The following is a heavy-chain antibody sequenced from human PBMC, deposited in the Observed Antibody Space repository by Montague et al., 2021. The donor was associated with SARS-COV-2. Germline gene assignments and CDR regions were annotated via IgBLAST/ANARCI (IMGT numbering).Heavy chain of an antibody. V-gene: IGHV2-5*01. J-gene: IGHJ4*02. CDR3: ARSNNVCDHFDY. Sequence: PALVKPTHTLTLTCSLSGFSLRTRGVGVGWIRQPPGKALEWLAFIYWNDDKRYNRSLENRLTITKDTSESQVVLTVTDVDPVDSATYYCARSNNVCDHFDYWGQGTLVTVSS. CDR1: GFSLRTRGVG. D-gene: IGHD5/OR15-5a*01. CDR2: IYWNDDK.